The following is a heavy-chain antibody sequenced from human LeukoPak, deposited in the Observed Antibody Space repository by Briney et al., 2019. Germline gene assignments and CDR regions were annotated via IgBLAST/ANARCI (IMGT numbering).Heavy chain of an antibody. CDR1: GYTFTSYG. V-gene: IGHV1-69*05. J-gene: IGHJ2*01. D-gene: IGHD3-10*01. Sequence: SVKVSCKASGYTFTSYGISWVRQAPGQGLEWMGGIIPIFGTANYAQKFQGRVTITTDESTSTAHMELSSLRSEDTAVYYCASERFGARYFDLWGRGTLVTVSS. CDR3: ASERFGARYFDL. CDR2: IIPIFGTA.